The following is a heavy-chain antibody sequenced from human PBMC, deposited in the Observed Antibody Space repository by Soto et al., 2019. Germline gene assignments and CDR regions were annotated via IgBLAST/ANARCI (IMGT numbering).Heavy chain of an antibody. CDR2: IYPGDSET. Sequence: PXESLTISLKGSGYSFTSYWIGWVRQMPGKGLEWMGIIYPGDSETRYSPSFQGQVTISADKSISTAYLQWSSLKASDTAMYYCARRLVRLGMDVWGQGATVTVSS. CDR1: GYSFTSYW. CDR3: ARRLVRLGMDV. J-gene: IGHJ6*02. V-gene: IGHV5-51*01.